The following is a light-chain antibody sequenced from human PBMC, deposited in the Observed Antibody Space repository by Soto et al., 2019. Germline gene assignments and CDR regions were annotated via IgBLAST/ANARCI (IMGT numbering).Light chain of an antibody. CDR3: HQYNNWPRT. CDR2: GAS. Sequence: ERVMTQSPATLSVSPGERATLSCRASQSVSSNLAWYQQKPGQAPRLLIYGASTRATGIPARFSGSGSGTEFTLTISSLQSEDFAVYYCHQYNNWPRTFGQGTKVDIK. J-gene: IGKJ1*01. V-gene: IGKV3-15*01. CDR1: QSVSSN.